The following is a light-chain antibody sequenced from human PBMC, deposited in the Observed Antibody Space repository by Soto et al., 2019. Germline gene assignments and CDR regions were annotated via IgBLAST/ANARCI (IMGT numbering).Light chain of an antibody. J-gene: IGLJ1*01. V-gene: IGLV2-14*01. Sequence: QSVLTQPRSVSGSPGQSVTISCTGTSSDVGGYNYVSWYQQHPGKAPKLMIFEVTNRPSGVSNRFSGSKSGNTASLPIYGLQPADDANYYCSSYTSTGPYVFRSATTVSGL. CDR2: EVT. CDR3: SSYTSTGPYV. CDR1: SSDVGGYNY.